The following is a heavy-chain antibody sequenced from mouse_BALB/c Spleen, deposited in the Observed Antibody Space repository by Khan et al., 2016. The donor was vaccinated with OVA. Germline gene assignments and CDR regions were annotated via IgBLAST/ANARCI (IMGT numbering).Heavy chain of an antibody. D-gene: IGHD1-1*01. CDR2: ILPGSGRN. Sequence: VVLVESGAELMKPGASVKISCKATGYTFSSYWIEWVKQRPGHGLEWIGEILPGSGRNNYNEKFKGKATFTADTSSNTACMQLSSLTSEDSAVYYCARGNYYGSSSWFGYWGQGTLVTVSA. CDR3: ARGNYYGSSSWFGY. J-gene: IGHJ3*01. V-gene: IGHV1-9*01. CDR1: GYTFSSYW.